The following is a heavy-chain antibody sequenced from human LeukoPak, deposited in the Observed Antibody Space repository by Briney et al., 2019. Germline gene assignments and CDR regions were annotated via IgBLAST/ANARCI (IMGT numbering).Heavy chain of an antibody. Sequence: GGSLRLSCAASGFTFSSYNMNWVRQAPGKGLEWVSSISSSSTYIFYADSVKGRFTVSRDNAKNSLYLQMNSLRAEDTAVYYCARDRSDRADYWGQGTLVTVSS. CDR2: ISSSSTYI. D-gene: IGHD3-10*01. CDR3: ARDRSDRADY. J-gene: IGHJ4*02. V-gene: IGHV3-21*01. CDR1: GFTFSSYN.